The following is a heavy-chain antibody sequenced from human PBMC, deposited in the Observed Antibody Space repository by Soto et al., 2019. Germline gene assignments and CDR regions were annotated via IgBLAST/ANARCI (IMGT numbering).Heavy chain of an antibody. CDR2: INPSGGSA. J-gene: IGHJ5*02. V-gene: IGHV1-46*01. Sequence: QVQLVQSGAEVKKPGASVKVSCKASGYTFTSYYMHWVRQAPGQGLEWMGIINPSGGSASYAQKSQGRVTMTRDTSTSTDYMELSSLRSEDTAVYYCARDRGWFDPWGQGTLVTVSS. CDR3: ARDRGWFDP. CDR1: GYTFTSYY.